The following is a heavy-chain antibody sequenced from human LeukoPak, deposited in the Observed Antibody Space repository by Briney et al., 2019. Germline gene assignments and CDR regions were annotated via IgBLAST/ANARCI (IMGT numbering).Heavy chain of an antibody. Sequence: SETLSLTCTVSGGSISSGSYYWSWIRQPAGKGLEWIGRIYTSGSTNYNPSLKSRVTISVDTSKNQFSLKLSSVTAADTAVYYCARGGRRYCSSTSCPRGAFDIWGQGTMVTVSS. D-gene: IGHD2-2*01. J-gene: IGHJ3*02. CDR3: ARGGRRYCSSTSCPRGAFDI. CDR2: IYTSGST. CDR1: GGSISSGSYY. V-gene: IGHV4-61*02.